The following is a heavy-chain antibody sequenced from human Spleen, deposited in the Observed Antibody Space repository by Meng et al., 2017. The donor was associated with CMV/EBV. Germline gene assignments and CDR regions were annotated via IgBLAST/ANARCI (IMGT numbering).Heavy chain of an antibody. CDR1: GFTSSSYS. J-gene: IGHJ6*02. D-gene: IGHD3-3*01. V-gene: IGHV3-23*03. Sequence: GGSLRLSCAASGFTSSSYSMNWVRQAPGKGLEWVSVIYSGGSSTYYADSVKGRFTISRDNSKNTLYLQMNSLRAEDTAVYYCAKDMAVTIFGVVSPPGGMDVWGQGTTVTVSS. CDR3: AKDMAVTIFGVVSPPGGMDV. CDR2: IYSGGSST.